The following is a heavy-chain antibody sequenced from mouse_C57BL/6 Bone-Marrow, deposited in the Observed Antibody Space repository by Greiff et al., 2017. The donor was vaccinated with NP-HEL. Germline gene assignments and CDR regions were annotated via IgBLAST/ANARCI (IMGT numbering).Heavy chain of an antibody. CDR1: GYTFTDHT. CDR2: IYPRDGST. V-gene: IGHV1-78*01. Sequence: LQESDAELVKPGASVKISCKVSGYTFTDHTIHWMKQRPEQGLEWIGYIYPRDGSTKYNEKFKGKATLTADKSSSTAYMQLNSLTSEDSAVYFCARKGIYYYGSSYNYWGQGTTLTVSS. J-gene: IGHJ2*01. D-gene: IGHD1-1*01. CDR3: ARKGIYYYGSSYNY.